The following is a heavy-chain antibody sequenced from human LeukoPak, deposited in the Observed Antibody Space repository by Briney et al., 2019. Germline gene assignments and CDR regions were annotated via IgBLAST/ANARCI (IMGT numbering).Heavy chain of an antibody. V-gene: IGHV3-23*01. CDR1: GFTFSSYA. Sequence: GASLRLSCAASGFTFSSYAMSWVRQAPGKGLEWVSTITSSGGSTYYADSVKGRFTVSRDNSKNTPFLQTNSLRAEDTAVYYCAKGSLTIWYAFDIWGQGTMVTVSS. D-gene: IGHD2-8*02. CDR3: AKGSLTIWYAFDI. J-gene: IGHJ3*02. CDR2: ITSSGGST.